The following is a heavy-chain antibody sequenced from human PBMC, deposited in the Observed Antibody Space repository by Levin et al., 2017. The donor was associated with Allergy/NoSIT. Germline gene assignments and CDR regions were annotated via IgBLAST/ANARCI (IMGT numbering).Heavy chain of an antibody. D-gene: IGHD6-13*01. CDR2: ISSSSSTI. CDR1: GFTFSSYS. CDR3: ARGDSSSWFDY. J-gene: IGHJ4*02. V-gene: IGHV3-48*01. Sequence: GGSLRLSCAASGFTFSSYSMNWVRQAPGKGLEWVSYISSSSSTIYYADSVKGRFTISRDNAKNSLYLQMNSLRAEDTAVYYCARGDSSSWFDYWGQGTLVTVSS.